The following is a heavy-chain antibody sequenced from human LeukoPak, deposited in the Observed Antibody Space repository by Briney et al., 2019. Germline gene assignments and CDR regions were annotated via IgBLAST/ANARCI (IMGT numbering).Heavy chain of an antibody. CDR2: ISSGGGTI. V-gene: IGHV3-48*01. CDR1: GFTVSSNY. D-gene: IGHD4-11*01. J-gene: IGHJ5*02. Sequence: SGGSLRLSCAASGFTVSSNYMSWVRQAPGRGLEWVSYISSGGGTIYYADSVKGRFTISRDSAKNSLYLQMNSLRVEDTAVYYCARAGAYYSNYGQNWFDPWGQGTLVTVSS. CDR3: ARAGAYYSNYGQNWFDP.